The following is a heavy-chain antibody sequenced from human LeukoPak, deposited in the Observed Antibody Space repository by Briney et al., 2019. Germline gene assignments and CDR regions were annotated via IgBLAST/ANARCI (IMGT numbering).Heavy chain of an antibody. V-gene: IGHV4-61*02. Sequence: PSQTLTLTCTVSGVYFSTGSYYWAWIRPPAGKGLEWIGRAHRSAASNYNPSHKDCVIISMDLPNNQFSLRLTSVTAADTAKYYCARDFFRGYYSYLDVWGKGTTVIVSS. CDR2: AHRSAAS. D-gene: IGHD2/OR15-2a*01. CDR1: GVYFSTGSYY. CDR3: ARDFFRGYYSYLDV. J-gene: IGHJ6*03.